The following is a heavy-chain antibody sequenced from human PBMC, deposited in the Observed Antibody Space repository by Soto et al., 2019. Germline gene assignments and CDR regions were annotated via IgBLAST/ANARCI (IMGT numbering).Heavy chain of an antibody. V-gene: IGHV3-23*01. CDR3: AKDDIEGAGAFDY. D-gene: IGHD6-13*01. CDR1: GFTFSSYA. Sequence: EVQLLESGGGLVQPGGSLRLSCAASGFTFSSYAMSWVRQAPGKGLEWVSAISGSGGSTYYADSVKGRFTISRDNSKNPRYLQMNGLRAEDTAVYYCAKDDIEGAGAFDYWGEGTLVTVSS. J-gene: IGHJ4*02. CDR2: ISGSGGST.